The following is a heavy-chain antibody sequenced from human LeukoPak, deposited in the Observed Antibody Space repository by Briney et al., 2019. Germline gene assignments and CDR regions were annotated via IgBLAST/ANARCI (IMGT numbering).Heavy chain of an antibody. CDR3: ATAGVRYFDSSGLYAFDF. Sequence: PSETLSLTCAVSGGSISSTSYYWAWIRQPPGKGRGWVGTIDYSGSTYHNPSLKSRATMSVDKYRNQFSQKLSSVDAADTAVYYCATAGVRYFDSSGLYAFDFWGQGTTVTVSS. J-gene: IGHJ3*01. V-gene: IGHV4-39*01. D-gene: IGHD3-22*01. CDR1: GGSISSTSYY. CDR2: IDYSGST.